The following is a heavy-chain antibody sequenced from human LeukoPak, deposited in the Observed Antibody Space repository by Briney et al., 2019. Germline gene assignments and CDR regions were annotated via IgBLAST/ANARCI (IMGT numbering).Heavy chain of an antibody. CDR1: GGSISSGSYY. Sequence: PSETLSLTCTVSGGSISSGSYYWRWIRQPAGKGLEWIGRIYTSGSTNYNPSHKSRVTISVDTSKNQFSLKLSSVTAADTAVYYCARGSYGGNSVDYWGQGTLVTVSS. CDR3: ARGSYGGNSVDY. J-gene: IGHJ4*02. D-gene: IGHD4-23*01. V-gene: IGHV4-61*02. CDR2: IYTSGST.